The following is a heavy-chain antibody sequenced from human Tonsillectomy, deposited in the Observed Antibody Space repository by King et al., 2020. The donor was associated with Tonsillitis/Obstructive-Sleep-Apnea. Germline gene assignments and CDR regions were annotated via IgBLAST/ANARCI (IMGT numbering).Heavy chain of an antibody. CDR3: ERDNHGYDD. CDR2: ISSYI. Sequence: VQLVESGGGLVKPGGSLRLSCAASGFTFSSYSMNWVRQAPGKGLEWVSSISSYIYYADSVKGRFTISRDNAKNSMYLQMNSLRAEETAVYYCERDNHGYDDWGQGTLVTVSS. J-gene: IGHJ4*02. CDR1: GFTFSSYS. V-gene: IGHV3-21*01. D-gene: IGHD3-3*01.